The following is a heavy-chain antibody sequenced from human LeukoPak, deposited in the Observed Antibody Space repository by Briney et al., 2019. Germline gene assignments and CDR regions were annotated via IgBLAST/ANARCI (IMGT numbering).Heavy chain of an antibody. J-gene: IGHJ6*03. Sequence: SETLSLTCTVSGGSISGYFWTWIRQPPGKGLEWIGYMYHSGGTDYNPSLKSRVTISVDMSKNQFSLKLSSVTAADTAVYYCARVTARVTIFGVVNKDYYYYMDVWGKGTTDTVSS. CDR3: ARVTARVTIFGVVNKDYYYYMDV. D-gene: IGHD3-3*01. CDR2: MYHSGGT. CDR1: GGSISGYF. V-gene: IGHV4-59*12.